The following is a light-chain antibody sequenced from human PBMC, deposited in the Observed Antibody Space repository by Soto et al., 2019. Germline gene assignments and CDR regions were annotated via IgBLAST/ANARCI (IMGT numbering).Light chain of an antibody. J-gene: IGKJ4*01. CDR1: QNLLHSNGYNY. CDR2: LGS. CDR3: AQGLATPFT. Sequence: EIVLTQSPLSLPVTPGEPASISCRSSQNLLHSNGYNYLNWYLQKPGQSPQLLIYLGSNRASGVLDRFSGSGSGTDFTLTINRVEAEDVGLYFCAQGLATPFTFGGGTKVEIK. V-gene: IGKV2-28*01.